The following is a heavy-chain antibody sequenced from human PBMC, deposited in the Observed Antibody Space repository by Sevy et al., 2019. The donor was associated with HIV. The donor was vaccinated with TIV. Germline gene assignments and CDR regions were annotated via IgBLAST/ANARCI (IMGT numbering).Heavy chain of an antibody. CDR2: ISGLSNYI. D-gene: IGHD1-7*01. Sequence: GGSLRLSCAASGFTFNSYSINWDRQAPGKGLEWVSYISGLSNYIYYADSLKGRFTISRDNAKDSVYLQMNSLRVEDTAVYYCARGENWNYAEYWGQGILVTVSS. CDR3: ARGENWNYAEY. CDR1: GFTFNSYS. J-gene: IGHJ4*02. V-gene: IGHV3-21*01.